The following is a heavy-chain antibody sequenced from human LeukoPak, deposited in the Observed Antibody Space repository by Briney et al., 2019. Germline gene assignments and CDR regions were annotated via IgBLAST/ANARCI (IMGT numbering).Heavy chain of an antibody. D-gene: IGHD3-22*01. CDR1: GYTFTSYA. CDR2: INTNTGNP. Sequence: ASVKVSCKASGYTFTSYAMNWVRQAPGQGLEWMGWINTNTGNPTYAQGFTGRFVFSLDTSVSTAYLQISSLKAEDTAVYYCARDSYDSSGYYYKGLNYWGQGTLVTVSS. J-gene: IGHJ4*02. V-gene: IGHV7-4-1*02. CDR3: ARDSYDSSGYYYKGLNY.